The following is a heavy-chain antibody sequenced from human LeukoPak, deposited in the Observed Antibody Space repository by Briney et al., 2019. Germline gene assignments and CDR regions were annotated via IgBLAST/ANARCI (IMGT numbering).Heavy chain of an antibody. D-gene: IGHD3-10*01. J-gene: IGHJ4*02. CDR1: GFTVSTNY. CDR3: ARDRGGGRSDC. CDR2: IYSGGTT. V-gene: IGHV3-66*01. Sequence: GGSLRLSCAASGFTVSTNYMSWVRQAPGKGLEWVSVIYSGGTTYYADSVKGRFTISRDTSKNTLYLQMNSLRAEDTAVYYCARDRGGGRSDCWGQGTLVTVSS.